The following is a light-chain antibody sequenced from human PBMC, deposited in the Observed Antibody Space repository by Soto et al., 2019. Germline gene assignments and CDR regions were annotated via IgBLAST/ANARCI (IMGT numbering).Light chain of an antibody. Sequence: QSVLAQPPSVSGAPGQRVTLSCTGSSSNIGAGYDVNWYQQLPGTAPKLLIYGHTNRPSGVPDQFSGSKSGSSASLAITGLQAEDEADYYCQSYDRTLSGCVFXTGTKVTVL. CDR2: GHT. V-gene: IGLV1-40*01. CDR1: SSNIGAGYD. J-gene: IGLJ1*01. CDR3: QSYDRTLSGCV.